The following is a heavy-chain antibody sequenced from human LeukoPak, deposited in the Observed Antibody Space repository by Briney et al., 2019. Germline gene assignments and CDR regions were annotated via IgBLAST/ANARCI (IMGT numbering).Heavy chain of an antibody. V-gene: IGHV3-48*01. J-gene: IGHJ4*02. D-gene: IGHD2/OR15-2a*01. CDR1: GFSISSYS. CDR3: AKDYVYAFDY. CDR2: ISGDGNAK. Sequence: GGSLRLPCAASGFSISSYSINWVRQAPGKGLEWVSYISGDGNAKHYTDSVKGRFTISRDNAKNALYLQMNSLRAEDTAVYFCAKDYVYAFDYWGQGTLVTVSS.